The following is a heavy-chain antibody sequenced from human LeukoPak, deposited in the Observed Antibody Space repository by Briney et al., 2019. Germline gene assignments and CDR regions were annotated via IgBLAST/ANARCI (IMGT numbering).Heavy chain of an antibody. CDR3: ARKAARTSGYDY. CDR2: IADGGETT. Sequence: GGSLRLSCAVSGFTFNNYGMSWVRQAPGMGLEWVSAIADGGETTYYADSVKGRFTISRDYSKNTLYLQMNSVRAEDTAMYYCARKAARTSGYDYWGQGILVTVSS. CDR1: GFTFNNYG. J-gene: IGHJ4*02. D-gene: IGHD3-22*01. V-gene: IGHV3-23*01.